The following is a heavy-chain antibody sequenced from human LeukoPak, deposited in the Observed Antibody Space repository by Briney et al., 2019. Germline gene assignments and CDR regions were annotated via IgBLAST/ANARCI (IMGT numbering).Heavy chain of an antibody. D-gene: IGHD6-13*01. V-gene: IGHV4-61*02. CDR2: IYTSGST. Sequence: SQTLSLTCTVSGGSISSGSYYWSWIRQPAGKGLEWIGRIYTSGSTNYNPSLKSRVTISVDTSKNQFSLKLSSVTAADTAVYYCARISSSNWYNERGAFDVWGQGKMVTVSS. J-gene: IGHJ3*01. CDR1: GGSISSGSYY. CDR3: ARISSSNWYNERGAFDV.